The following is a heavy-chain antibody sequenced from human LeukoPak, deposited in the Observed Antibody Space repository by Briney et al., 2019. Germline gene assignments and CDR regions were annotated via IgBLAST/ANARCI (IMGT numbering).Heavy chain of an antibody. J-gene: IGHJ6*03. Sequence: GGSLRLSCAASGFTFSSYSMNWVRQAPGKGLEWVSSISSSSSYIYYADSVKGRFTISRDNAKSSLYLQMNSLRAEDAAVYYCARDPYSGSYGADYYYYMDVWGKGTTVTISS. V-gene: IGHV3-21*01. CDR1: GFTFSSYS. CDR2: ISSSSSYI. CDR3: ARDPYSGSYGADYYYYMDV. D-gene: IGHD1-26*01.